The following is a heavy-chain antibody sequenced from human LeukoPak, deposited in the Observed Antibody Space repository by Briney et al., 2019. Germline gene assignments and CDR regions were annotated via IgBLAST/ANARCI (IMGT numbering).Heavy chain of an antibody. D-gene: IGHD3-10*01. CDR2: ISGSGGST. V-gene: IGHV3-23*01. CDR3: AKKLWYYYGSGSYVDY. Sequence: GGSLRLSCAASGFTFSSYAMSWVRQAPGKGLGWVSAISGSGGSTYYADSVKGRFTISRDNSKNTLYLQMNSLRAEDTAVYYCAKKLWYYYGSGSYVDYWGQGTLVTVSS. CDR1: GFTFSSYA. J-gene: IGHJ4*02.